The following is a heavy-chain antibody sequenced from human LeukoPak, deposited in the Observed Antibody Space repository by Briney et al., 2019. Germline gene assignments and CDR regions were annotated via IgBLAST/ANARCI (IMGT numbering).Heavy chain of an antibody. CDR3: ARQGRSSWGWSSVNNWFDP. J-gene: IGHJ5*02. D-gene: IGHD6-13*01. CDR2: IYPGDSDT. V-gene: IGHV5-51*01. CDR1: GYSFTTYW. Sequence: GESLKISCKVSGYSFTTYWIGWVRQMPGKGLEWMGIIYPGDSDTRYSPSFQGQVTISADKSISTAYLQWSSLKASDTAMYYCARQGRSSWGWSSVNNWFDPWGQGTLVTVPS.